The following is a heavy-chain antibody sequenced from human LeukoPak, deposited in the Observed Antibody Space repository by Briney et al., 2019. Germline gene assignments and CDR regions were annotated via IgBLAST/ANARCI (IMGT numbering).Heavy chain of an antibody. J-gene: IGHJ4*02. D-gene: IGHD3-9*01. CDR2: ITPLFGTA. CDR3: ARGSFPSDDILTGPFDN. V-gene: IGHV1-69*13. CDR1: GGTFSKCT. Sequence: SVKVSCKASGGTFSKCTISWVRQRPGQGLEWMGGITPLFGTANYAQKFQGRVTITADESASTAYMELSSLRSEDTVVYYCARGSFPSDDILTGPFDNWGQGTLVTVSS.